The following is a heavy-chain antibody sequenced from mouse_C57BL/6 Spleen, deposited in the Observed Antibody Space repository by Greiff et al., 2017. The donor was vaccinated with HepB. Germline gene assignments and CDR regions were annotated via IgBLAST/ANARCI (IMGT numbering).Heavy chain of an antibody. D-gene: IGHD2-4*01. CDR1: GYTFTSYW. CDR3: ARLRLRHFAY. J-gene: IGHJ3*01. V-gene: IGHV1-61*01. CDR2: IYPSDSET. Sequence: VQLQQSGAELVRPGSSVKLSCKASGYTFTSYWMDWVKQRPGQGLEWIGNIYPSDSETHYNQKFKDKATLTRDKSSSTAYMQLSSLTSEDSAVYYCARLRLRHFAYWGQGTLVTVSA.